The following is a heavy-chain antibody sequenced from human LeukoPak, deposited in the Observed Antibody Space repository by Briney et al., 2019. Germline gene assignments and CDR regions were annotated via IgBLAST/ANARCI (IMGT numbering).Heavy chain of an antibody. D-gene: IGHD6-19*01. CDR2: IYSGGST. CDR3: ARGRYSSGWYLDY. Sequence: GGSLRLSCAASGFTVSSNHMSWVRQAPGKGLEWVSVIYSGGSTYYADSVKGRFTISRDNSKNTLYLQMNSLRAEDTAVYYCARGRYSSGWYLDYWGQGTLVTVSS. J-gene: IGHJ4*02. V-gene: IGHV3-66*01. CDR1: GFTVSSNH.